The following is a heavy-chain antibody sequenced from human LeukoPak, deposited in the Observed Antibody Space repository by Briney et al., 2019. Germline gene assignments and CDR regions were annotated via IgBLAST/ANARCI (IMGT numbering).Heavy chain of an antibody. Sequence: SVMVSCKASGGTFSSYAISWVRQAPGQGLEWMGGIIPIFGTANYAQKFQGRVTITADESTSTAYMELSSLRSEDTAVYYCARDGGVVPAAILSWFDPWGQGTLVTVSS. CDR2: IIPIFGTA. V-gene: IGHV1-69*13. D-gene: IGHD2-2*02. CDR1: GGTFSSYA. J-gene: IGHJ5*02. CDR3: ARDGGVVPAAILSWFDP.